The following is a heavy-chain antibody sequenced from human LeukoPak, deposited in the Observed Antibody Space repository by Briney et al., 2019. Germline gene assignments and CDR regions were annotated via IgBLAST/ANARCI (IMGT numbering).Heavy chain of an antibody. V-gene: IGHV3-7*02. J-gene: IGHJ4*02. D-gene: IGHD2-2*01. Sequence: PGGSLRLSCVASGFTFSNSWMNWARQTPGRGLEWVANIKPDGRQKYYVDSVKGRFTISRDNAKNSLYLQMNSLRAEDTAVYYCARVAYCSSSTCRNYFDYWGQGTLVTVSS. CDR2: IKPDGRQK. CDR3: ARVAYCSSSTCRNYFDY. CDR1: GFTFSNSW.